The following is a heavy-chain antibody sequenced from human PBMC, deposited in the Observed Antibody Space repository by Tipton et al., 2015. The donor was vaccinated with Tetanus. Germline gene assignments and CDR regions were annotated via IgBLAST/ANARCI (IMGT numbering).Heavy chain of an antibody. CDR2: IWSNGIDQ. J-gene: IGHJ4*02. CDR1: GFALSDRG. D-gene: IGHD1-1*01. V-gene: IGHV3-33*01. Sequence: SLRLSCAASGFALSDRGLPWVRQAPGKGLEWVAVIWSNGIDQNYADSVKGRFIVSRDNSQRTVYLQMKSLRAEDMGLYYCARDGATAWTDLDYWGQGTLVTFSS. CDR3: ARDGATAWTDLDY.